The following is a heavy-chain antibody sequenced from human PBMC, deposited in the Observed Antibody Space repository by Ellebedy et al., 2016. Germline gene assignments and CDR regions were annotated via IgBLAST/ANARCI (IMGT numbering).Heavy chain of an antibody. Sequence: SETLSLTCAVYGGSFSNYYWTWIRQPPGKGLEWIGEINHSGSTNYNPSLKSRVTISVDTSKNQFSLKLSSVTAADTAVYYCARDGGGLGRDFDYWGQGTLVTVSS. CDR2: INHSGST. CDR3: ARDGGGLGRDFDY. CDR1: GGSFSNYY. J-gene: IGHJ4*02. V-gene: IGHV4-34*01. D-gene: IGHD3-16*01.